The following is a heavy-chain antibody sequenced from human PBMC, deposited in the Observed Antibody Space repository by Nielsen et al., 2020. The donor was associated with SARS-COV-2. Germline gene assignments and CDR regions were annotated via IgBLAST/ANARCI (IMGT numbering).Heavy chain of an antibody. CDR1: GFTFTSSA. CDR2: IVVGSGNT. V-gene: IGHV1-58*01. Sequence: SVKVSCKASGFTFTSSAVQWVRQARGQRLEWIGWIVVGSGNTNYAQKFQERVTITRDMSTSTAYMELSSLRAEDTAVYYCASLGGSSWYFDYWGQGTLATVSS. D-gene: IGHD6-13*01. J-gene: IGHJ4*02. CDR3: ASLGGSSWYFDY.